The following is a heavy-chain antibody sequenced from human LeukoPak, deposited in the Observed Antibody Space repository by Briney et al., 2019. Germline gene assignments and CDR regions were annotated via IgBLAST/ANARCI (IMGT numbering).Heavy chain of an antibody. CDR2: ISAYNGNT. V-gene: IGHV1-18*01. Sequence: GASVKVSCKASGYTFTSYGISWVRQAPGQGLEWMGWISAYNGNTNYAQKLQGRVTMTTDTSTSTAYMELRSLRSDDTAAYYCARNIYDILTGSQLGDFDYWGQGTLVTVSS. D-gene: IGHD3-9*01. CDR3: ARNIYDILTGSQLGDFDY. CDR1: GYTFTSYG. J-gene: IGHJ4*02.